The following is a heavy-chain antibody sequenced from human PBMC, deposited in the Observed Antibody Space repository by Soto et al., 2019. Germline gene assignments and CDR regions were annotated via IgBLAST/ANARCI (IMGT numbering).Heavy chain of an antibody. CDR3: ARTRDYSTSLSFLY. J-gene: IGHJ4*02. CDR2: IYPSDSDV. D-gene: IGHD6-6*01. V-gene: IGHV5-51*01. Sequence: PGESLKISCKGFGYSFVHYWIGWVRQTPGTGLEWMGLIYPSDSDVRYSPSFQGQVTISADKSINTAYLQWSGLKASDTAIYYCARTRDYSTSLSFLYWGQGTQVTVSS. CDR1: GYSFVHYW.